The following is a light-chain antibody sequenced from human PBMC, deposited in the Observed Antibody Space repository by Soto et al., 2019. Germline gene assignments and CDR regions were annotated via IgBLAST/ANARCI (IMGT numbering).Light chain of an antibody. J-gene: IGKJ1*01. CDR3: QQSYSSPQT. Sequence: DIQMTQSPSSLSASVGDRVSITCRAGQSINRFLNWYQQKPGKAPKLLIYGASSLQSGVPSRFSGSGYGTDFTLTISSLQPEDFATYYCQQSYSSPQTFGQGTKVETK. V-gene: IGKV1-39*01. CDR2: GAS. CDR1: QSINRF.